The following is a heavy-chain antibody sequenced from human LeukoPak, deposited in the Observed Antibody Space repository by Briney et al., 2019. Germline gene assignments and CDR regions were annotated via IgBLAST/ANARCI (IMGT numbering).Heavy chain of an antibody. CDR2: ISGSGGST. J-gene: IGHJ5*02. CDR1: GFTFSSYA. Sequence: GGSLRLPCAASGFTFSSYAMSWVRQAPGKGLEWVSAISGSGGSTYYADSVKGRFTISRDNSKNTLYLQVNSLRAEDTAVYYCAKGTYSSSWYENWFDPWGQGTLVTVSS. V-gene: IGHV3-23*01. CDR3: AKGTYSSSWYENWFDP. D-gene: IGHD6-13*01.